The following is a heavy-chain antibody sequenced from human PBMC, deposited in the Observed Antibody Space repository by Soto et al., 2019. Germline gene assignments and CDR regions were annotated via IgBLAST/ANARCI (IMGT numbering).Heavy chain of an antibody. V-gene: IGHV1-58*01. Sequence: SCKASGFTFTSSAVQWVRQARGQRLEWIGWIVVGSGNTNYAQKFQERVTITRDMSTSTAYMELSSLRSEDTAVYYCAADSWSSGELEFDYWGQGTLVTVSS. CDR3: AADSWSSGELEFDY. CDR1: GFTFTSSA. D-gene: IGHD6-19*01. J-gene: IGHJ4*02. CDR2: IVVGSGNT.